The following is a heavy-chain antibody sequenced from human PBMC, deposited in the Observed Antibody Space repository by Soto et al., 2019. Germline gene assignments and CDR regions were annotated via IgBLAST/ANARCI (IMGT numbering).Heavy chain of an antibody. J-gene: IGHJ4*02. CDR1: GFTFNSYW. CDR2: IKQDGNEK. D-gene: IGHD3-16*02. Sequence: EMQLVGSGGGLVQPGGSLRLSCAASGFTFNSYWMSWVRQVPGQGLEWVANIKQDGNEKYYVDSVKGRFTISRDNAKNSLYLQTNSLRAEDTAMYYCARMDSLRIHVPSLYCYFDYWGQGILVTVSS. V-gene: IGHV3-7*03. CDR3: ARMDSLRIHVPSLYCYFDY.